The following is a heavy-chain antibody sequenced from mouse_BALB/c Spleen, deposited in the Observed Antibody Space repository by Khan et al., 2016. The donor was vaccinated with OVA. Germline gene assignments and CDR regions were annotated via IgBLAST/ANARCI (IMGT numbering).Heavy chain of an antibody. D-gene: IGHD1-1*01. CDR1: GYSFTGYF. Sequence: VRLQQSGPELVRPGASVKISCKASGYSFTGYFMNWVMQSHGKSLEWIGRINPHIGETFYNQRFKDKATLTVDESSSTAHLELRSLTSEDSAVYYYTRIYRSDFDYWGQGTTLTVSS. CDR2: INPHIGET. J-gene: IGHJ2*01. V-gene: IGHV1-20*01. CDR3: TRIYRSDFDY.